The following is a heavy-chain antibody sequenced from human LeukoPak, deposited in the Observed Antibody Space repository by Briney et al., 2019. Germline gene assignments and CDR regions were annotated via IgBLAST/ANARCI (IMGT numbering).Heavy chain of an antibody. CDR3: SRLLCGYYYGSGSTGDY. J-gene: IGHJ4*02. D-gene: IGHD3-10*01. CDR2: IYYSGST. Sequence: SETLSLTCTVSGGSISSYYWSWIRQPPGKGLEWIGYIYYSGSTNYNPSLKSRVTISVDTSQNQCSLKLSSVTAAPKGGYYGSRLLCGYYYGSGSTGDYWGQGTLVTVSS. V-gene: IGHV4-59*12. CDR1: GGSISSYY.